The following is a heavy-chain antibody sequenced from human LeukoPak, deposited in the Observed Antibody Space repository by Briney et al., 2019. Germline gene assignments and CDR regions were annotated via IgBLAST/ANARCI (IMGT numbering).Heavy chain of an antibody. CDR2: IYHSGST. V-gene: IGHV4-38-2*02. CDR1: GYSISSAYY. J-gene: IGHJ5*02. D-gene: IGHD3-10*01. CDR3: ARGQRLLWFGELEDWFDP. Sequence: SETLSLTCTVSGYSISSAYYWGWIRQPPGKGLEWIGSIYHSGSTYYNPSLKSRVTISVDTSKNQFSLKLSSVTAADTAVYYCARGQRLLWFGELEDWFDPWGQGTLVTVSS.